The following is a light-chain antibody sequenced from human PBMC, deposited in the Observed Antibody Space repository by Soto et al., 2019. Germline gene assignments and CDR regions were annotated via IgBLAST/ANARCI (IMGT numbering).Light chain of an antibody. CDR2: AAS. CDR1: QGISSY. J-gene: IGKJ3*01. V-gene: IGKV1-9*01. Sequence: IQMSHSPATLSSSVGDRVTITCRASQGISSYLAWYQQKPGQAPKLLIYAASRLPSGVPTRFSGSGSGTDFTLSISSLQPEDFAPYCCQQTNCLPLTFGHGTKVDIK. CDR3: QQTNCLPLT.